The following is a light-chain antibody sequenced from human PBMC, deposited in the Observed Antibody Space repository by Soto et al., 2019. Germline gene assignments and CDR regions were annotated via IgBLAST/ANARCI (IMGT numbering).Light chain of an antibody. V-gene: IGLV2-23*01. J-gene: IGLJ1*01. Sequence: QSALTQPASVSGSPGQSSTISCNGTSSDVGSYNLVSWYQQHPGKAPKLMIYEGSKRPSGVSNRFSGSKSGNTASLTISGLQAEDEADYYCCSYAGSSTYVFGTGTKVTVL. CDR3: CSYAGSSTYV. CDR1: SSDVGSYNL. CDR2: EGS.